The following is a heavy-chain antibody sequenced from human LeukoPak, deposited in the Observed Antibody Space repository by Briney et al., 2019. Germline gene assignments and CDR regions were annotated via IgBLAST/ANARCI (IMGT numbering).Heavy chain of an antibody. D-gene: IGHD5-24*01. J-gene: IGHJ4*02. CDR2: IIPIFGTA. CDR1: GGTFSSYA. Sequence: SVKVSCKASGGTFSSYAISWVRQPPGRGLEWMGRIIPIFGTANYAQKFQGRVTITADKSTSTAYMELSSLRSEDTAVYYCARDGRDGYNWVVSYWGQGTLVTVSS. CDR3: ARDGRDGYNWVVSY. V-gene: IGHV1-69*06.